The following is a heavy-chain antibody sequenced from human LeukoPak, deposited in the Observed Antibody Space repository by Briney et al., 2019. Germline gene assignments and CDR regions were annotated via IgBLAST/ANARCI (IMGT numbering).Heavy chain of an antibody. Sequence: PSETLSLTCTVSGGSISSYYWSWLRQPPGKGLEWIGYIYYSGSTNYNPSLKSRVTISVDTSKNQFSLKLSSVTAADTAVYYCARRASSGYYSWDANWYFDLWGRGTLVTVSS. CDR3: ARRASSGYYSWDANWYFDL. CDR2: IYYSGST. J-gene: IGHJ2*01. CDR1: GGSISSYY. D-gene: IGHD3-22*01. V-gene: IGHV4-59*01.